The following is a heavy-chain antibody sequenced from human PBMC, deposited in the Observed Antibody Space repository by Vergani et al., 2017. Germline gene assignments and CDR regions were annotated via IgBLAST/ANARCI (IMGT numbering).Heavy chain of an antibody. J-gene: IGHJ4*02. CDR3: AKHFSGWGIDY. Sequence: HVQLVESGGGVVQRGGSLRLSCATSGFTLSNYDMQWIRQGPGKGLEFVAFIQFDGSNQYYADSVKGRFTLSRDFAKNTLYLQMNSLRTDDTATYYCAKHFSGWGIDYWGQGTQVIVSS. V-gene: IGHV3-30*02. CDR1: GFTLSNYD. D-gene: IGHD6-19*01. CDR2: IQFDGSNQ.